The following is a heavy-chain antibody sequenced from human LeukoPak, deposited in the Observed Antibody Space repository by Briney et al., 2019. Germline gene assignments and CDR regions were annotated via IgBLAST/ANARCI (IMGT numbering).Heavy chain of an antibody. J-gene: IGHJ4*02. CDR3: ARSRTSEASSVDFDY. CDR1: GFSLSTSGMC. V-gene: IGHV2-70*11. CDR2: IDWDDDK. D-gene: IGHD1-1*01. Sequence: ESGPTLVNPTQTLTLTCTFSGFSLSTSGMCVSWIRQPPGKALEWLARIDWDDDKYYSTSLKTRLTISKDTSKNQVVLTMTNMDPVDTATYYCARSRTSEASSVDFDYWDQGTLVTVSS.